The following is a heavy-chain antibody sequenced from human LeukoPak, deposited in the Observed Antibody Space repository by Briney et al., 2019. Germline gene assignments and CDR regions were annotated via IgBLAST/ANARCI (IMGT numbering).Heavy chain of an antibody. CDR3: AKDKEPTTTWYGGIEY. CDR2: ISASGGST. Sequence: GGSLRLSCAASGLAFSSYAMVWVRQAPGKGLDWVSAISASGGSTYYADSVKGRFTISRDNSKNTVFLQMSGLRGEDTAVYFCAKDKEPTTTWYGGIEYWGQGTLVTVSS. CDR1: GLAFSSYA. V-gene: IGHV3-23*01. D-gene: IGHD3-10*01. J-gene: IGHJ4*02.